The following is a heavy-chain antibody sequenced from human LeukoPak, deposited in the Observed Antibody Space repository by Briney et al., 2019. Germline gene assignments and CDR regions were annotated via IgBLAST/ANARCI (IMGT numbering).Heavy chain of an antibody. J-gene: IGHJ4*02. CDR1: GYPFTVYY. V-gene: IGHV1-2*04. D-gene: IGHD5-18*01. Sequence: GASVRVSCKTSGYPFTVYYIHWVRQAPGQGLEWMGRINPNSGDIDYAQKFQGSVTMTTDTSISTAYMELSSLRSDDTAVYYCARVGTVGYSYGPSDLIDYWGQGTLVTVSS. CDR3: ARVGTVGYSYGPSDLIDY. CDR2: INPNSGDI.